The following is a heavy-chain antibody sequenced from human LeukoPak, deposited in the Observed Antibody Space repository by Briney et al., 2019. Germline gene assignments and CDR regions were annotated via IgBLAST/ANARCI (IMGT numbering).Heavy chain of an antibody. V-gene: IGHV4-59*01. CDR1: GGSISYYY. Sequence: SETLSLTCTVSGGSISYYYWSWIRQPPGKGLEWIGYIYYSGSTSYNPSLKSRVTISVDTSKNQFSLKLSSVTAADTAVYYCARERSPGSYYDAFDIWGQGTMVTVSS. J-gene: IGHJ3*02. CDR2: IYYSGST. D-gene: IGHD1-26*01. CDR3: ARERSPGSYYDAFDI.